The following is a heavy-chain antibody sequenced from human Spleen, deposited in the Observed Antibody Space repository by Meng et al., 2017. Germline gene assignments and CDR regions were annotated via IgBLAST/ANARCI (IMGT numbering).Heavy chain of an antibody. D-gene: IGHD5-24*01. V-gene: IGHV4-31*03. CDR2: IYSGGAT. Sequence: QWQLQESGPGLVKPSHTLSLTCTVSVGSISSSGYYWRWIRQHPGKGLEWIGYIYSGGATYYNPSLKSRLTISVDTSKNQCSLMLISVTAADTAVYYCAVSRDGYNLDHWGQGTLVTVSS. CDR3: AVSRDGYNLDH. J-gene: IGHJ4*02. CDR1: VGSISSSGYY.